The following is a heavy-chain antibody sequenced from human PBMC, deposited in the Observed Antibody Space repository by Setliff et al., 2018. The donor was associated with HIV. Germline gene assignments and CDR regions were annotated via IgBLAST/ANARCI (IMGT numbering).Heavy chain of an antibody. CDR1: GLIFSSYE. CDR3: TRKLAPGHGMDV. D-gene: IGHD3-3*02. Sequence: GSLRLSCAASGLIFSSYEMNWVRQAPGKGLEWISFIGGHGSIIHYADSVKGRFTISRDNAKNSVYLQMHSLRVEDTAVYYCTRKLAPGHGMDVWGQGTTVTVSS. J-gene: IGHJ6*02. CDR2: IGGHGSII. V-gene: IGHV3-48*03.